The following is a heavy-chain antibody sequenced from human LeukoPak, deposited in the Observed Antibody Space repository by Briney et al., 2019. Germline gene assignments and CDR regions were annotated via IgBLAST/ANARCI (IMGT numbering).Heavy chain of an antibody. V-gene: IGHV4-30-2*01. CDR3: ARHPNWGYFLDY. CDR1: GGSISSGGYS. CDR2: IYHSGST. J-gene: IGHJ4*02. D-gene: IGHD7-27*01. Sequence: SETLSLTCAVSGGSISSGGYSWSWIRQPPGKGLEWIGYIYHSGSTYYNPSLKSRVTISVDRSKNQFSLKLSSVTAADTAVYYCARHPNWGYFLDYWGQGTLVTVSS.